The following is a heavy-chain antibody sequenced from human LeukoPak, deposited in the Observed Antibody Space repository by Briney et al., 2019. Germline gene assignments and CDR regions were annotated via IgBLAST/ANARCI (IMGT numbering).Heavy chain of an antibody. Sequence: PGRPLRLSCAASGFTFSSYAMHWVRKAPGKGLEWVAVISYDGSNKYYADSVKGRFTISRDNSKNTLYLQMNSLRAEDTAVYYCARGFFGDSSGYYRFDYWGQGTLVTVSS. V-gene: IGHV3-30*04. D-gene: IGHD3-22*01. CDR3: ARGFFGDSSGYYRFDY. CDR2: ISYDGSNK. CDR1: GFTFSSYA. J-gene: IGHJ4*02.